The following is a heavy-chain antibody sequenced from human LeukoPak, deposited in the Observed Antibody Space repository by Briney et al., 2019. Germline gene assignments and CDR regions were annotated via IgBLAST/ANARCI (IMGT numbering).Heavy chain of an antibody. CDR3: ATDLNRRVFSDY. CDR2: INSAGSDT. Sequence: PLGSPRLSSAPSVFTLCSYSMHWGRHAPGRGDLWVLRINSAGSDTIYADSSKVGFPISRNNAKNTLSLQIDSLTTEAPAVYFFATDLNRRVFSDYWGQGTLVTVSS. J-gene: IGHJ4*02. V-gene: IGHV3-74*01. CDR1: VFTLCSYS.